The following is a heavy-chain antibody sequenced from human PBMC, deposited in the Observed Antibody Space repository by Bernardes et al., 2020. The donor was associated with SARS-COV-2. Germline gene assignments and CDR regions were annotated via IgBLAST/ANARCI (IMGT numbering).Heavy chain of an antibody. CDR1: GFTFSSYA. V-gene: IGHV3-23*01. Sequence: GGSLRLSCAASGFTFSSYAMSWVRQAPGKGLEWVSAISGSGGSTYYADSVKGRFTISRDNSKNTLYLQMNSLRAEDTAVYYCAKEGANSLGSCSPMMWCSDAFDIWGQGTMVTVSS. CDR2: ISGSGGST. D-gene: IGHD2-2*01. CDR3: AKEGANSLGSCSPMMWCSDAFDI. J-gene: IGHJ3*02.